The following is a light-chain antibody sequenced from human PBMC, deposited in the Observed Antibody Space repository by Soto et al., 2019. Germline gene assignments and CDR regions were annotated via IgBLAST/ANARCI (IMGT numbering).Light chain of an antibody. CDR3: SSYTSASTPLV. CDR1: GSDVGGYNY. V-gene: IGLV2-14*01. J-gene: IGLJ2*01. Sequence: QSALTQPASVSGSPGQSITISCTGTGSDVGGYNYVSWYQQHPGKAPKVMIYDVSNRPSGVSNRFSGSKSDNTASLTISGLQAEDEADYYCSSYTSASTPLVFGGGTKVTVL. CDR2: DVS.